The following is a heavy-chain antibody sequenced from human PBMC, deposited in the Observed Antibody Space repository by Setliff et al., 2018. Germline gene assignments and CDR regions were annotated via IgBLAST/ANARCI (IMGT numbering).Heavy chain of an antibody. D-gene: IGHD6-13*01. V-gene: IGHV4-34*01. CDR3: ARDRAAASSFDY. J-gene: IGHJ4*02. CDR1: GGSFSTYH. CDR2: INHSGST. Sequence: SETLSLTCAVYGGSFSTYHWIWIRQPPGKGLEWIGEINHSGSTNYNPSLKSRVTISVDTSKNQFSLKLTSVTAADTAVYYCARDRAAASSFDYWGQGTLVTVSS.